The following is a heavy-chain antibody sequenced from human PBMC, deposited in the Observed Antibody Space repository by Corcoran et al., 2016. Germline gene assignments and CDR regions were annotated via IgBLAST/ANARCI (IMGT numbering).Heavy chain of an antibody. CDR3: ARDGVGYYGDYYYDFGRDV. J-gene: IGHJ6*02. CDR1: GGSISSYY. V-gene: IGHV4-59*01. D-gene: IGHD4-17*01. Sequence: QVQLLESGPGLVQPSETLSLTCTVSGGSISSYYWIWIRQPPGKGLEWMGYIYYSGSTNYNPSLKSRVTISVDRSKNQFSLKLSSVTDADKAVYDCARDGVGYYGDYYYDFGRDVWGQGTTFTVSS. CDR2: IYYSGST.